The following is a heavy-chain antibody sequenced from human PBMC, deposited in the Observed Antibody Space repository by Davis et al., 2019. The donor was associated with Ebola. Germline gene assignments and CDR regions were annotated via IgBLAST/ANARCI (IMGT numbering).Heavy chain of an antibody. J-gene: IGHJ4*02. Sequence: GESLKISCAASGFTFSSYSMNWVRQAPGKGLEWVSAISSGGGSSYYADSVKGRFTISRDNSKNTLYLQMSSLRAEDTAVYYCAKVYNFGYPFDYWGQGTLVTVSS. V-gene: IGHV3-23*01. CDR1: GFTFSSYS. CDR2: ISSGGGSS. CDR3: AKVYNFGYPFDY. D-gene: IGHD5-18*01.